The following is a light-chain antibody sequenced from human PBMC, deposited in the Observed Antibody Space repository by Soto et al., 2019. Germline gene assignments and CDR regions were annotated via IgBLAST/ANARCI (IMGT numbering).Light chain of an antibody. CDR3: QQYNSYLWT. CDR1: QSISNW. CDR2: KAS. V-gene: IGKV1-5*03. J-gene: IGKJ1*01. Sequence: DIQMTQSPSTLPASVGDRVTITCRASQSISNWLAWYQQKPGKAPQLLIYKASILERGVSSRFSGSGSGTEFTLTISRLQPDDFATYYCQQYNSYLWTFCQGTKVEVK.